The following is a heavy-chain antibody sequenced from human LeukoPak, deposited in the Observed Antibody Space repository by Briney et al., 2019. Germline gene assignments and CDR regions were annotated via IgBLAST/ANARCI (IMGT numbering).Heavy chain of an antibody. J-gene: IGHJ2*01. D-gene: IGHD1-7*01. CDR3: SRSELKNHLRYWYFAL. CDR2: IYYSGST. Sequence: SETLSLTCTVSGGSISSYYWSWIRQPPGKGLEWIGYIYYSGSTNYNPSLKSRVTISVDTSKNQFSLKLSSVTAADTAVYYCSRSELKNHLRYWYFALWGRSTLVTVSS. CDR1: GGSISSYY. V-gene: IGHV4-59*08.